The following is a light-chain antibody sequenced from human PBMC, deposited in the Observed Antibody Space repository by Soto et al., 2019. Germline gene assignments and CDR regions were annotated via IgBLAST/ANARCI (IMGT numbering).Light chain of an antibody. V-gene: IGKV1-8*01. Sequence: AIRMTQSPSSFSASTGDRVTITCRASQGISSYLAWYQQKPGKAPKLLIYAASTLQSGVPSRFSGSGSGTDFTLPISRLAPEDFAVYYCQRCGSSSTFGQGTRLEMK. J-gene: IGKJ5*01. CDR2: AAS. CDR3: QRCGSSST. CDR1: QGISSY.